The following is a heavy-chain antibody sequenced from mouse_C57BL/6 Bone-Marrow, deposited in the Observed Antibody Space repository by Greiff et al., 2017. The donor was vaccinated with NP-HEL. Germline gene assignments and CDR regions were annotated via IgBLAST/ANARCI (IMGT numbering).Heavy chain of an antibody. V-gene: IGHV1-64*01. CDR2: IHPNSGST. CDR1: GYTFTSYW. Sequence: QVQLQQPGAELVKPGASVKLSCKASGYTFTSYWMHWVKQRPGQGLEWIGMIHPNSGSTNYNEKFKSKATLTVDKSSSTAYMQLISLTSEDSAVYYCARSLYSNPFAYWGQGTLVTVSA. CDR3: ARSLYSNPFAY. J-gene: IGHJ3*01. D-gene: IGHD2-5*01.